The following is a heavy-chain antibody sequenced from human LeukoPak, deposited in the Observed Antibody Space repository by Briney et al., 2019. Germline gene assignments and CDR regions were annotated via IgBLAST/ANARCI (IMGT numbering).Heavy chain of an antibody. CDR2: ISPDGSSI. CDR3: ARVLRYCSGGNRYSGGLGYMDV. CDR1: GFIFGDYF. Sequence: GGSLRLSCAASGFIFGDYFMNWIRQDPGKGLEWVSCISPDGSSIYYADSVKGRFTISRDNAKNSLFLQMNSLRAEDTAVYYCARVLRYCSGGNRYSGGLGYMDVWGKGTTVTISS. D-gene: IGHD2-15*01. J-gene: IGHJ6*03. V-gene: IGHV3-11*01.